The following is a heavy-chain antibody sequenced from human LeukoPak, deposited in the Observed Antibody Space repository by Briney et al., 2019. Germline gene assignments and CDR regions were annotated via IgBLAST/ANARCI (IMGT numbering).Heavy chain of an antibody. V-gene: IGHV1-18*01. D-gene: IGHD1-26*01. CDR3: ARAFEWELPYYFDY. J-gene: IGHJ4*02. CDR2: ISAYNGNT. Sequence: EASVKVSCKASGYTFTSYGISWVRQAPGQGLEWMGWISAYNGNTNYAQKLQGRVTMTTDTSTSTAYMELRNLRSDDTAVYYCARAFEWELPYYFDYWGQGTLVTVSS. CDR1: GYTFTSYG.